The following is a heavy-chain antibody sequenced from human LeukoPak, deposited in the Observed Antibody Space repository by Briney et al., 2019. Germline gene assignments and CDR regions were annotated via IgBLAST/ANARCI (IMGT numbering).Heavy chain of an antibody. CDR2: ISSSSSYI. CDR1: GFTFSSYS. V-gene: IGHV3-21*01. D-gene: IGHD6-19*01. J-gene: IGHJ4*02. Sequence: PGGSLRLSCAASGFTFSSYSMNWVRQAPGKGLEWVSSISSSSSYIYYADSVKGRFTISRDNAKNSLYLQMNSLRAEDTAVYYCARDRTPGIAVAGTPSFCDYWGQGTLVTVSS. CDR3: ARDRTPGIAVAGTPSFCDY.